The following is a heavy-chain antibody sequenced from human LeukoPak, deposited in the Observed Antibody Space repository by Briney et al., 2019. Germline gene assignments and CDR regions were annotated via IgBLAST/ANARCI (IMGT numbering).Heavy chain of an antibody. CDR3: AREALRRSYYGMDV. CDR2: ISSSGSGCKTI. D-gene: IGHD2-15*01. Sequence: GGSLRLSCAASGFTFSDYYMSWIRQAPGKGLEWVSYISSSGSGCKTIYYPPSVKRRFTISRDNAKNSLFLQMNSLTAEDTAVYYCAREALRRSYYGMDVWGLGTTVTVSS. CDR1: GFTFSDYY. J-gene: IGHJ6*02. V-gene: IGHV3-11*01.